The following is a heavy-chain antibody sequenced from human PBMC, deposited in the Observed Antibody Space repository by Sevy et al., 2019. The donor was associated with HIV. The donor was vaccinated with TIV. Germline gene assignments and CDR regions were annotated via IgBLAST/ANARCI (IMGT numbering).Heavy chain of an antibody. V-gene: IGHV3-30*04. D-gene: IGHD3-22*01. Sequence: GGSLRLSCAASGFTFSSYAMRWVRQAPGKGLEWVAVISYDGSNKYYADSVKGRFTISRDNSENTLYLQMNSLRAEDTAVYYCASDYDSSGSSDYWGQGTLVTVSS. J-gene: IGHJ4*02. CDR3: ASDYDSSGSSDY. CDR2: ISYDGSNK. CDR1: GFTFSSYA.